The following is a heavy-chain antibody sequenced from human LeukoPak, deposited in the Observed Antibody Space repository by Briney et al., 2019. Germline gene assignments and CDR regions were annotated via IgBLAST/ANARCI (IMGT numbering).Heavy chain of an antibody. CDR3: AREVESWFGDLLSYFDY. D-gene: IGHD3-10*01. CDR2: IYHRGNT. V-gene: IGHV4-38-2*02. CDR1: GFSIGTGYS. Sequence: SETLSLTCSVSGFSIGTGYSWGWIRQPPGKGLEWIGTIYHRGNTYYNPSLKSRVTISLDTSKNQFSLRLTSVTAADTALYYCAREVESWFGDLLSYFDYWGQGTLVTVSS. J-gene: IGHJ4*02.